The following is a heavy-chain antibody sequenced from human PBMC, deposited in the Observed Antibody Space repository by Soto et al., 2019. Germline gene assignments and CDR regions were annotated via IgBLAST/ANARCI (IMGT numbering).Heavy chain of an antibody. D-gene: IGHD6-6*01. Sequence: QVQLVQSGAEVKNPGASVKVSCKASGYTFFNYGITWVRQAPGQGLEWMGWISAYNGNRNYAQKFQGRFTMTTDTSTSTAYMELRTLRSDDTAVYYCARSPIAATGSLDYWGQGTLVTVSS. CDR3: ARSPIAATGSLDY. J-gene: IGHJ4*02. CDR2: ISAYNGNR. V-gene: IGHV1-18*01. CDR1: GYTFFNYG.